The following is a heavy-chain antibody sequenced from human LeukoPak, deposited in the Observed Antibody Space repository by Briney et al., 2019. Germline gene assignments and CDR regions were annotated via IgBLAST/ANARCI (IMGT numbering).Heavy chain of an antibody. D-gene: IGHD6-19*01. CDR2: IYTSGST. CDR1: GGSISSGRYD. CDR3: ARLSGWPLYFDY. Sequence: PSETLSLTCTVSGGSISSGRYDWSWIRQPAGKGLEWIGRIYTSGSTNYNPSLKSRVTISVDTSKNQFSLKLSSVTDADTAVYYCARLSGWPLYFDYWGQGTLVTVSS. J-gene: IGHJ4*02. V-gene: IGHV4-61*02.